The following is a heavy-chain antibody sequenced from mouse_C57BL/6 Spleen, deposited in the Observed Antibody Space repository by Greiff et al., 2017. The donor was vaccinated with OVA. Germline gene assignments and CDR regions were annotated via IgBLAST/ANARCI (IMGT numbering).Heavy chain of an antibody. D-gene: IGHD2-4*01. CDR2: IRNKANGYTT. CDR3: ARYDYARTVFAY. Sequence: EVMLVESGGGLVQPGGSLSLSCAASGFTFTDYYMSWVRQPPGKALEWLGFIRNKANGYTTEYSASVKGRFTISRDNSQSILYLQMNALRAKDRATYYCARYDYARTVFAYWGQGTLVTVSA. CDR1: GFTFTDYY. V-gene: IGHV7-3*01. J-gene: IGHJ3*01.